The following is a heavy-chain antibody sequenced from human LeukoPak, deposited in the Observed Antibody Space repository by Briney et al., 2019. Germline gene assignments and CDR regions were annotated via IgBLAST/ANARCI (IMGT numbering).Heavy chain of an antibody. Sequence: PGGSLRLSCAASGFTFSSYWMSWVRQAPGKGLEWVANIKQDGSEKYYVDSVKGRFTISRDNAKNSLYLQMNSLRAEDTAVCYCATHYYYYGMDVWGQGTTVTVSS. CDR1: GFTFSSYW. J-gene: IGHJ6*02. CDR2: IKQDGSEK. V-gene: IGHV3-7*01. CDR3: ATHYYYYGMDV.